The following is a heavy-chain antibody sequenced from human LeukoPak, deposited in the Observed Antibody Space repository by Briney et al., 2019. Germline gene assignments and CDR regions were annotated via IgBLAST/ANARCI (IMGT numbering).Heavy chain of an antibody. D-gene: IGHD2-2*02. CDR1: GFTVSSSN. CDR3: ARNTARPPDSFDI. V-gene: IGHV3-53*01. Sequence: GGSLRLSCAASGFTVSSSNMNWVRQAPGKGLEWISVIYSGGSTHYADSVKGRFTISRDNSKNTVFLQMNTLRAEDTAVYYCARNTARPPDSFDIWGQGTVVTVSS. CDR2: IYSGGST. J-gene: IGHJ3*02.